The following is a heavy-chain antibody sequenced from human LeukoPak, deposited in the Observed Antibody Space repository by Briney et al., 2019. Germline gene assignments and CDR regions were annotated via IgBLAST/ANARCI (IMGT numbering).Heavy chain of an antibody. CDR1: GGSFSGYY. J-gene: IGHJ5*02. CDR3: AGANVLLWFGESTA. D-gene: IGHD3-10*01. Sequence: PSETLSLTCAVYGGSFSGYYWSWIRQPPGKGLEWIGEINHSGSTNYNPSLKSRVTISVDTSENQFSLKLSSVTAADTAVYYCAGANVLLWFGESTAWGQGTLVTVSS. V-gene: IGHV4-34*01. CDR2: INHSGST.